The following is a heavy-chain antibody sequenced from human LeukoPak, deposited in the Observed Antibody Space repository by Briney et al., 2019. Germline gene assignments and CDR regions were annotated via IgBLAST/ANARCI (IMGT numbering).Heavy chain of an antibody. V-gene: IGHV1-2*06. Sequence: ASVKVSCKASGYTFTGYYMHWVRQAPGQGLEWMGRINPNSGGTNYAQKFQGRVTMTRDTSISTAYMELSRLRSDDTAVYYCARGWFGESSFDYWGQGTLVTVSS. CDR2: INPNSGGT. J-gene: IGHJ4*02. CDR1: GYTFTGYY. D-gene: IGHD3-10*01. CDR3: ARGWFGESSFDY.